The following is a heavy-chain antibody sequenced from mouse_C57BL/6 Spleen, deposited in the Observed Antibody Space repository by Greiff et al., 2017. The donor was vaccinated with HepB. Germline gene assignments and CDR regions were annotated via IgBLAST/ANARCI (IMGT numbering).Heavy chain of an antibody. CDR3: ARPIYYGNLYYFDY. Sequence: QVQLQQSGAELARPGASVKLSCKASGYTFTSYGISWVKQRPGQGLEWIGEIYPRSGNTYYNEKFKGKATLTADKSSSTAYMELRSLTSEDSAVYFCARPIYYGNLYYFDYWGQGTTLTVSS. D-gene: IGHD2-1*01. CDR1: GYTFTSYG. J-gene: IGHJ2*01. CDR2: IYPRSGNT. V-gene: IGHV1-81*01.